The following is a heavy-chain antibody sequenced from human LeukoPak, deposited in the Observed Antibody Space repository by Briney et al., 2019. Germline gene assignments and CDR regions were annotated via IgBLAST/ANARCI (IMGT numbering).Heavy chain of an antibody. CDR1: GVSITSYSHN. J-gene: IGHJ4*02. CDR2: FHFSGAI. CDR3: ARGYEGSGYAYDY. Sequence: SEPLSLTCTVSGVSITSYSHNYDWIRQPPGKGLEWIGGFHFSGAINYNPSLKSRVTIFVDTSKKQSSLKLNSVTAADTDVYYCARGYEGSGYAYDYWGQGILVTVSS. V-gene: IGHV4-39*01. D-gene: IGHD3-22*01.